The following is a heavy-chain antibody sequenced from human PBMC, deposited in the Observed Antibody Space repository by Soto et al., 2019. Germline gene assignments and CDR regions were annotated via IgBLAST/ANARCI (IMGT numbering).Heavy chain of an antibody. CDR2: IIPIFGTA. CDR1: GGTFSSYA. J-gene: IGHJ5*02. Sequence: QVQLVQSGAEVKKPGSSVKVSCKASGGTFSSYAISWVRQAPGQGLEWMGGIIPIFGTANYAQKFQGRVTITADESTSTAYMELSSLRSEDTAVYYCARDRDPYYYGSGRLNWFDPWGQGTLVTVSS. V-gene: IGHV1-69*12. D-gene: IGHD3-10*01. CDR3: ARDRDPYYYGSGRLNWFDP.